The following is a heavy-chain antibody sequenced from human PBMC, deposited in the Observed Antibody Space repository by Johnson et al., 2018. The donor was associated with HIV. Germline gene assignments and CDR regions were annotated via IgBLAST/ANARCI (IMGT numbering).Heavy chain of an antibody. D-gene: IGHD2-21*02. Sequence: QVQVVESGGGVVQPGRSLRLSCAASGFIFSTYGIHWVRQTPGKGLEWVAGMSYDGSNKYYADSVKGRFTISRDNSKNTLYLQGNSLKTEDTAVYYCARSPASLVGDSFAFDIWGQGTMVTVSS. J-gene: IGHJ3*02. CDR3: ARSPASLVGDSFAFDI. CDR1: GFIFSTYG. V-gene: IGHV3-30*03. CDR2: MSYDGSNK.